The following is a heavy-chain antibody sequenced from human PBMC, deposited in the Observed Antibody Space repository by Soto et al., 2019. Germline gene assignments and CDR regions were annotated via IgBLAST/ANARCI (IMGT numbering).Heavy chain of an antibody. D-gene: IGHD4-4*01. Sequence: QVQLVQSGAEVKKPGSSVKVSCKASGGTFSSYAISWVRQAPGQGLEWMGGIIPIFGTAHYAQKFQGRVTITAEESTITAYMELSSLRSEDTAVYYCARGRCEDSNYVIYYYGMDVWGQGTTVTVSS. J-gene: IGHJ6*02. CDR1: GGTFSSYA. CDR2: IIPIFGTA. CDR3: ARGRCEDSNYVIYYYGMDV. V-gene: IGHV1-69*01.